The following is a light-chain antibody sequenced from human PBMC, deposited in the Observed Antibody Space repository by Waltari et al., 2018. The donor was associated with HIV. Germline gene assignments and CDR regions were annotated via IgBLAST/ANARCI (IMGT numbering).Light chain of an antibody. CDR2: RSN. J-gene: IGLJ3*02. CDR3: AAWDDSLSNWV. CDR1: SSDIGANY. V-gene: IGLV1-47*01. Sequence: SVLTQPPSTSGTPGQRVAISSSGSSSDIGANYVYWYQQFPGAAPQVPRRRSNLRPSGVPDRFSGSKSGTSASLAITDLRSEDEADYYCAAWDDSLSNWVFGGGTKLTVL.